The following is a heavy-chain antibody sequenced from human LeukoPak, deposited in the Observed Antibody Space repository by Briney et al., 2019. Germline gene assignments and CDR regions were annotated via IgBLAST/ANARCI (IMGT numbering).Heavy chain of an antibody. V-gene: IGHV4-39*01. Sequence: SETLSLTCTVSGGSISSSHYYWGWIRQPPGKGLEWIGSIYYSGSTYYSPSLKSRVTISVDTSKNQFSLKLSSVTAADTAVYYCARHGRYPDWYFDLWGRGTLVTVSS. CDR1: GGSISSSHYY. D-gene: IGHD1-14*01. J-gene: IGHJ2*01. CDR3: ARHGRYPDWYFDL. CDR2: IYYSGST.